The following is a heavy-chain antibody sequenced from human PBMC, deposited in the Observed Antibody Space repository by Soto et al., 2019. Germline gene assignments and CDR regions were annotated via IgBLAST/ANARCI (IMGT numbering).Heavy chain of an antibody. Sequence: SETLSLTCTVSGGSISSSSYYWGWIRQPPGKGLEWIGSIYYSGSTYYNLSLKSRVTISVDTSKNQFSLKLSSVTAADTAVYYCAREESIAARGFDYWGQGTLVTV. CDR2: IYYSGST. V-gene: IGHV4-39*02. CDR1: GGSISSSSYY. D-gene: IGHD6-6*01. J-gene: IGHJ4*02. CDR3: AREESIAARGFDY.